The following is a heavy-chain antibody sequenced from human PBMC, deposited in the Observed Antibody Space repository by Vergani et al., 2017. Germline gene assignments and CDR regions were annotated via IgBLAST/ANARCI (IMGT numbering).Heavy chain of an antibody. D-gene: IGHD3-10*01. J-gene: IGHJ4*02. V-gene: IGHV4-61*02. Sequence: QVQLQESGPGLVKPSQTLSLTCTVSGGSISSGSYYWSWIRQPAGKGLEWIGRIYTSGSTNYNPSLQSRVTISVDTSKNQFSLKLSSVTAADTAVYYCARCPGYYYGSGSYWAFDYWGQGTLVTVSS. CDR2: IYTSGST. CDR3: ARCPGYYYGSGSYWAFDY. CDR1: GGSISSGSYY.